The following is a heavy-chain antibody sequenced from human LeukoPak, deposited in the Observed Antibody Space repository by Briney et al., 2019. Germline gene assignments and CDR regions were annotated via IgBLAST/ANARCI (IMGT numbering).Heavy chain of an antibody. Sequence: PGGSLRLSCATSGFAFSSYAMTWVRQAPGKGLEWISGIGSGSGGRTFYADSVKGRFSIPRDNSKDTLNLQMNSLRAEDTAIYYCVQSTAWYRSSWYLIYWGQGILVTVSS. CDR3: VQSTAWYRSSWYLIY. V-gene: IGHV3-23*01. CDR1: GFAFSSYA. CDR2: IGSGSGGRT. J-gene: IGHJ4*02. D-gene: IGHD6-13*01.